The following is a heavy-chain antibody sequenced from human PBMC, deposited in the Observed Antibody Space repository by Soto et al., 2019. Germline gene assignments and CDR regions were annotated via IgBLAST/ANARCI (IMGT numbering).Heavy chain of an antibody. V-gene: IGHV3-23*01. CDR2: ITGSGDKT. CDR3: ARDCSSSSCSVWRY. J-gene: IGHJ4*02. CDR1: GFTFRSYA. Sequence: GGSLRLSCAASGFTFRSYAMSWVRQAPGKGLEWVSGITGSGDKTYYADSVKGRFIISRDNSENTRHLQMNSLRAEDTALYYCARDCSSSSCSVWRYWGQGTQVTVSS. D-gene: IGHD2-2*01.